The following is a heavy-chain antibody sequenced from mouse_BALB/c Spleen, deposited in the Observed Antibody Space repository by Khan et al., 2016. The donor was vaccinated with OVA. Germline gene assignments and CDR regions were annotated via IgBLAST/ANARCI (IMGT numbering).Heavy chain of an antibody. J-gene: IGHJ1*01. CDR1: GFNIKDTY. CDR3: AHPSYDPRDFEV. Sequence: EVQLQQSGAELVKPGASVKLSCTASGFNIKDTYLHWVKQRPEQGLEWIGRIAPANGNTKYDPKFQGKATITADTSSNTSYLQLNSLTSEDTAVEYCAHPSYDPRDFEVWGAGTTVTVSS. CDR2: IAPANGNT. D-gene: IGHD2-3*01. V-gene: IGHV14-3*02.